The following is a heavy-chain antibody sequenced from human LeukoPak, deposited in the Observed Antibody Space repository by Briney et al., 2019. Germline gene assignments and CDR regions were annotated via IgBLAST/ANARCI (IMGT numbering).Heavy chain of an antibody. CDR3: ATSFVY. CDR1: GFTFSTYA. CDR2: ITGDSAYI. Sequence: PGGSLRLSCAASGFTFSTYAMNWVRQAPGEGLKWVSCITGDSAYIYYADSVKGRFTISRDNARNSLYLQMNSLRVEDTAVYYCATSFVYWGQGTLVTVSS. J-gene: IGHJ4*02. V-gene: IGHV3-21*01.